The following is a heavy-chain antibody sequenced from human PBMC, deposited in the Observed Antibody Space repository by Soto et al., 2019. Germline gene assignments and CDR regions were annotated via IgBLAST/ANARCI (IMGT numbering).Heavy chain of an antibody. J-gene: IGHJ5*02. D-gene: IGHD6-13*01. CDR3: ARDPTYSSSWYGWFDP. Sequence: GGSLRLSCAASGFTFSSYSMNWVRQAPGKGLEWVSSISSSSSYIYYADSVKGRFTISRDNAKNSLYLQMNSLRAEDTAVYYYARDPTYSSSWYGWFDPWGQGTLVTVSS. CDR1: GFTFSSYS. CDR2: ISSSSSYI. V-gene: IGHV3-21*01.